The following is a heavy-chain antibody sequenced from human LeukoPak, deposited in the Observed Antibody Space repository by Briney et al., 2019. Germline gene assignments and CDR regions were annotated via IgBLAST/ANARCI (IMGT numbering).Heavy chain of an antibody. J-gene: IGHJ3*02. Sequence: GGSLRLSCAASGFTFSNYWMHWVRQAPGEGLVWVSRINTDGTTTNYADSVKGRFTISRDNAKNTLYLQMNSLRAEDTAVYYCAKDPSDGVVAASAAFDIWGQGTMVTVSS. CDR1: GFTFSNYW. CDR2: INTDGTTT. D-gene: IGHD2-15*01. CDR3: AKDPSDGVVAASAAFDI. V-gene: IGHV3-74*01.